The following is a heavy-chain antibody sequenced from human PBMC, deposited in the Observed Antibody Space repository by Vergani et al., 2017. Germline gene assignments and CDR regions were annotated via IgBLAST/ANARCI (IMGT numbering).Heavy chain of an antibody. J-gene: IGHJ4*02. D-gene: IGHD2/OR15-2a*01. CDR3: AREERSNTSPFVGD. CDR1: GFTFNNYR. Sequence: EVHLEESGGDLVQPGGSLRLSCAASGFTFNNYRMNWVRQAPGKGLEWVSAISGHGDRTYYADSVKGRFTISRDNSKNTVYLQMNSLKAEDRATYYCAREERSNTSPFVGDWGQGTLVTV. V-gene: IGHV3-23*04. CDR2: ISGHGDRT.